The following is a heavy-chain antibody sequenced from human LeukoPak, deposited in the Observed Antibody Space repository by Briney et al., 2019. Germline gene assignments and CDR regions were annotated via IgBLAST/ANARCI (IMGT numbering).Heavy chain of an antibody. J-gene: IGHJ4*02. V-gene: IGHV5-51*01. Sequence: HGESLKISCKGSGYSFTSYWIGWVRQMPGKGLEWMGIIYPGDSYTIYSPSFQGQVTISADKSISTAYLQWSSLKASDTAMYYCARASSWYYFDYWGQGTLVTVSS. CDR1: GYSFTSYW. D-gene: IGHD6-13*01. CDR2: IYPGDSYT. CDR3: ARASSWYYFDY.